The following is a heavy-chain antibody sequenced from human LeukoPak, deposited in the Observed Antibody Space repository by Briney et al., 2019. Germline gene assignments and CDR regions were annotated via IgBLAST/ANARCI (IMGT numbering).Heavy chain of an antibody. D-gene: IGHD3-3*01. CDR3: ARGVGYYSPLYFDY. CDR1: GYTFTSYD. J-gene: IGHJ4*02. V-gene: IGHV1-8*01. Sequence: GASVKLSCTASGYTFTSYDINWVRQATGQGREWMGWMNPNSGNTGYAQKFQGRVTMTRNTSISTAYMELSSLRSEDTAVYYCARGVGYYSPLYFDYWGQGTLVTVSS. CDR2: MNPNSGNT.